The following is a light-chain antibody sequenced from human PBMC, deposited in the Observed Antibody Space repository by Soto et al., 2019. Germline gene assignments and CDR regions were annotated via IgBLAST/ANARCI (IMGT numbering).Light chain of an antibody. J-gene: IGKJ1*01. V-gene: IGKV3-15*01. Sequence: EIVMTQSPATLSVSPGERVTLSCRASQSVSSDLAWYQQKPGQAPRLLIYGASTRATGFPARFSGSGSGTGFTLTISSVQSEDIALYYCQQYHEWPSWAFGQGTKVEIK. CDR1: QSVSSD. CDR3: QQYHEWPSWA. CDR2: GAS.